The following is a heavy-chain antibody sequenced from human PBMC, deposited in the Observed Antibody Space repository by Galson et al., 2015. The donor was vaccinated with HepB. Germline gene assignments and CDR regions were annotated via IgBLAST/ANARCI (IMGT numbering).Heavy chain of an antibody. CDR1: GFTFNRFG. CDR2: TWYDGSEK. J-gene: IGHJ4*02. CDR3: ARDLALGTTIISDY. V-gene: IGHV3-33*01. D-gene: IGHD1-7*01. Sequence: SLRLSCAASGFTFNRFGMHWVRQAPGKGLEWVAVTWYDGSEKYYASSMKGRYSISRDNSRNTLYLQMNSLRAEDTAIYYCARDLALGTTIISDYWGQGTLVTVSS.